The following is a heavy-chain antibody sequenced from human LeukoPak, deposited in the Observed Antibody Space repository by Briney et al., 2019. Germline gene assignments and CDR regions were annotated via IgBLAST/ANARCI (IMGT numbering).Heavy chain of an antibody. D-gene: IGHD3-22*01. CDR2: IYHSGST. CDR1: GYSITRGSY. J-gene: IGHJ3*02. CDR3: ARVHVNSGYYFGDAFDI. Sequence: SETLSLTCTVSGYSITRGSYWGWIRQPPGKGLEWIANIYHSGSTYYNPSLKSRVTISVDTSKNQFSLRLSSVTAADTAIYYCARVHVNSGYYFGDAFDIWGQGTMVTVSS. V-gene: IGHV4-38-2*02.